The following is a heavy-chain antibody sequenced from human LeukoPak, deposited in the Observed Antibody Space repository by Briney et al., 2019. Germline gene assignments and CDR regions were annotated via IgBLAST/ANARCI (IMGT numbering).Heavy chain of an antibody. CDR3: ARGFRAFDF. CDR1: GFIFSSYA. CDR2: ISSTSTSI. V-gene: IGHV3-21*01. Sequence: PGGSLRLSCAAAGFIFSSYAMHWVRQAPGKGLEWVSSISSTSTSIYHADSVKGRFTISRDNTKNSLYLQMDSLRAEDTAVYYCARGFRAFDFWAQGTMVTVSS. J-gene: IGHJ3*01.